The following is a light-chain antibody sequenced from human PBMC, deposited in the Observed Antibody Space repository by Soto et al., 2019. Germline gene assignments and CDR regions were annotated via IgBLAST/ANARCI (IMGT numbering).Light chain of an antibody. V-gene: IGKV1-39*01. CDR3: QQTYSLPRT. CDR2: TTS. J-gene: IGKJ1*01. CDR1: QTVSKY. Sequence: DIQMTQSPPSLSASVGDRVTITCRTSQTVSKYLNWYQQKPGKAPDLLVYTTSTLHSGVPSRFSGSGSGTDFTLTITSLQPEDFATYYCQQTYSLPRTLGPGTRVE.